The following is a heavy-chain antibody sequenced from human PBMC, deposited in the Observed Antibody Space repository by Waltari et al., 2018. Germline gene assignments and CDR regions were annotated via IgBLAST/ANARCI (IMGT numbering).Heavy chain of an antibody. J-gene: IGHJ3*01. CDR3: GNLAR. CDR2: INHSGDN. CDR1: GGSFNDSS. Sequence: QVQIHQWGAGLLRPSETLSLTCAVSGGSFNDSSWSCIRQPPGKGLEWIGQINHSGDNDYNPFIMSRVSMSVDTSKKQVSLKVTSVTAADTAMYYCGNLARWGQGTRVTVSS. D-gene: IGHD1-1*01. V-gene: IGHV4-34*01.